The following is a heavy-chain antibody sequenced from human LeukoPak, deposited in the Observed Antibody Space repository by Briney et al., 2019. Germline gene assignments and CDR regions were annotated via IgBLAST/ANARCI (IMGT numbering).Heavy chain of an antibody. CDR3: ARLGENFDY. J-gene: IGHJ4*02. V-gene: IGHV4-34*01. Sequence: PSETLSLTCAVYGGSFSGYYWSWIRQPPGKGLEWIGEINHSGSTNYNPSLKSRVTISVETSKNQFSLKLSSVTAADTAVYYCARLGENFDYWGQGTLVTVSS. CDR2: INHSGST. D-gene: IGHD2-21*01. CDR1: GGSFSGYY.